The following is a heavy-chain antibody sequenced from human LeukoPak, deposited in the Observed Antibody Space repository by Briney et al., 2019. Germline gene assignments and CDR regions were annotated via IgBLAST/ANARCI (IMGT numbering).Heavy chain of an antibody. V-gene: IGHV3-23*01. D-gene: IGHD3-16*01. CDR2: ISASGATT. J-gene: IGHJ3*01. CDR1: GFNFSIYA. CDR3: AKVRKGVGAFDL. Sequence: GGSLRPSCAASGFNFSIYAMSRVRQAPGRGLQWVSGISASGATTYYADSLKGRFTVSRDISKNTLYLQMNSLRAEDTAIYYCAKVRKGVGAFDLWGQGTMVTVSS.